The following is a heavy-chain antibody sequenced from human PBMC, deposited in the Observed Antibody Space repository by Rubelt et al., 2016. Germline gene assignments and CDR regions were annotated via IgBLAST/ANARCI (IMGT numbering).Heavy chain of an antibody. V-gene: IGHV3-23*01. Sequence: VRPGGSLRLSCAASGFTFSGYTMNWVRRAPGKGLEWVSSIRNSGGGTYYADSVKGRFTISRDNSKSTLYLQMNSLRAEDTAVYYCARTMAGTGTNYWGQGALVTVSS. CDR3: ARTMAGTGTNY. D-gene: IGHD4/OR15-4a*01. CDR1: GFTFSGYT. CDR2: IRNSGGGT. J-gene: IGHJ4*02.